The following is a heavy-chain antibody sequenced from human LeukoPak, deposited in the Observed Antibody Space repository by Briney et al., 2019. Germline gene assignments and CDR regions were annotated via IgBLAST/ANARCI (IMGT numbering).Heavy chain of an antibody. J-gene: IGHJ4*02. Sequence: GGSLRLSCAASGFTFSSYRMSWVRQAPGKGLEWVANIKQDGSEKYYVDSVKGRFTISRDNAKNSLYLQMNSLRAEDTAVYYCARDPRIVGGLFDYWGQGTLVTVSS. CDR2: IKQDGSEK. CDR3: ARDPRIVGGLFDY. V-gene: IGHV3-7*01. D-gene: IGHD1-26*01. CDR1: GFTFSSYR.